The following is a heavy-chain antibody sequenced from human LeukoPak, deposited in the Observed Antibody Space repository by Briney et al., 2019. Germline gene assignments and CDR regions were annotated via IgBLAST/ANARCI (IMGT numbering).Heavy chain of an antibody. CDR1: GGSISSYY. J-gene: IGHJ6*03. V-gene: IGHV4-59*01. Sequence: SETLSLTCTVAGGSISSYYWSWIRQPPGKGLEWIGYIYYSGSTNYNPSLKSRVTISVDTSKNKFSLKLSSVTAADTAVYYCARARGYSYGNYYYYYYMDVWGKGTTVTISS. D-gene: IGHD5-18*01. CDR3: ARARGYSYGNYYYYYYMDV. CDR2: IYYSGST.